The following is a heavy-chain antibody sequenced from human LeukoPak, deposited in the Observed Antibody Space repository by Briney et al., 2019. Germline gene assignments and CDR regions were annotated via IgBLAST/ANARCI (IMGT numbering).Heavy chain of an antibody. J-gene: IGHJ4*02. CDR3: ARDPHSSGWPSGY. Sequence: SGTLSLTCTVSGGSISSSNWWSWARQPPGKGLEWIGEIYKSRNIDYNPSLESRVTISVDKSKNQLSLRLSSVTAADTAVYYCARDPHSSGWPSGYWGQGTLVTVSS. CDR2: IYKSRNI. D-gene: IGHD6-25*01. V-gene: IGHV4-4*02. CDR1: GGSISSSNW.